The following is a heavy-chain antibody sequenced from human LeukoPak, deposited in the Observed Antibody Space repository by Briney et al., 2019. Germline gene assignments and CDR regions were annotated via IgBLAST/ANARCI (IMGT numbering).Heavy chain of an antibody. D-gene: IGHD3-16*02. CDR2: ISSSSSYI. J-gene: IGHJ5*02. CDR3: ARDGYVWGSYRYGGSWFDP. Sequence: PGGSLRLSCAASGFTFSSYSMNWVRQAPGKGLEWVSSISSSSSYIYYADSVKGRFTTSRDNAKNSLYLQMNSLRAEDTAVYYCARDGYVWGSYRYGGSWFDPWGQGTLVTVSS. V-gene: IGHV3-21*01. CDR1: GFTFSSYS.